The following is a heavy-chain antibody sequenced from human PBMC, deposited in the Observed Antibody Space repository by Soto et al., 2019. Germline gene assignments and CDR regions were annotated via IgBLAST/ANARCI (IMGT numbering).Heavy chain of an antibody. V-gene: IGHV1-58*01. CDR3: AREGVRGAPGRDY. D-gene: IGHD3-10*01. CDR2: IVVGSGNT. CDR1: GFTFTSSA. Sequence: SVKVSCKASGFTFTSSAVQWVRQARGQRLEWIGWIVVGSGNTNYAQKFQERVTITRDTSTSTAYMELSSLRSDDTAVYYCAREGVRGAPGRDYWGQGTLVTVSS. J-gene: IGHJ4*02.